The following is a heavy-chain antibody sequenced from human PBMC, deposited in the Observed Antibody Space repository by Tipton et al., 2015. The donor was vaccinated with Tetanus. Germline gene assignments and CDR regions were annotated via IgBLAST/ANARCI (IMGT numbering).Heavy chain of an antibody. J-gene: IGHJ5*02. V-gene: IGHV4-59*01. CDR3: ARTAVNWFDP. CDR2: IYYNGST. Sequence: TLSLTCTVSGGSITYYYWSWIRQPPGKGLEWIGHIYYNGSTNCNPSLKSRVTISLDTSKNQFSLRLSSVTAADTAEYYCARTAVNWFDPWGQGILVTGSS. CDR1: GGSITYYY. D-gene: IGHD2-21*02.